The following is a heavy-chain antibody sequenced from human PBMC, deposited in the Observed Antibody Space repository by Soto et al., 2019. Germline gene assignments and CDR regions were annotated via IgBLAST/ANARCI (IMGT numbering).Heavy chain of an antibody. Sequence: EVQLAESGGGMVQPGGSLRLSCVASGFTFSSYDMHWVRQAPGKGLEYVSSISSNGGTTCYGNSVKGRFPISRDNSKNTLYRQMGSLSAEDMAVYYCVRRVSGNYDYWGQGTLVTVSS. V-gene: IGHV3-64*01. CDR2: ISSNGGTT. CDR1: GFTFSSYD. J-gene: IGHJ4*02. CDR3: VRRVSGNYDY. D-gene: IGHD1-7*01.